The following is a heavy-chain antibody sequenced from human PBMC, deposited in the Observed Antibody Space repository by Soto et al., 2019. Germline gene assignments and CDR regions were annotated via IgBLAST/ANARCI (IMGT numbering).Heavy chain of an antibody. CDR1: GFTFSSYG. J-gene: IGHJ5*02. Sequence: SLRLSCAASGFTFSSYGMHWVRQAPGKGLEWVAVIWYDGSNKYYADSVKGRFTISRDNSKNTLYLQMNSLRAEDTAVYYCARGRWLQSKRNWFDPWGQGTLVTVSS. V-gene: IGHV3-30*19. CDR3: ARGRWLQSKRNWFDP. D-gene: IGHD5-12*01. CDR2: IWYDGSNK.